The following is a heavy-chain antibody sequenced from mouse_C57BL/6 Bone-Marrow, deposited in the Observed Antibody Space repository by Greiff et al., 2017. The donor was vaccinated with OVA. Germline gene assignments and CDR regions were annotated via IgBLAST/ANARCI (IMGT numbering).Heavy chain of an antibody. J-gene: IGHJ2*01. Sequence: QVQLQQSGAELARPGASVKLSCKASGYTFTSYGISWVKQRTGQGLEWIGEIYPRSGNTYYNEKFKGKATLTADKSSSTAYMELRSLTSEDSAVYFCARWTPSYSNYYFDYWGQGTTLTVSS. V-gene: IGHV1-81*01. CDR1: GYTFTSYG. D-gene: IGHD2-5*01. CDR3: ARWTPSYSNYYFDY. CDR2: IYPRSGNT.